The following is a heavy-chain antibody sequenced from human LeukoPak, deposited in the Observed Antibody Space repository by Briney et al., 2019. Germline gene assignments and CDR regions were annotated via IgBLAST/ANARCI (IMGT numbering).Heavy chain of an antibody. J-gene: IGHJ3*01. CDR2: VSSSSSYI. CDR3: ARVGSVGGDAFDL. V-gene: IGHV3-21*04. Sequence: SGGSLRLSCAASGFTFSSYSMNWVRQAPGKGLEWVSSVSSSSSYIYYADSVQGRFTISRDNAKNTVYLQMNSLRAEDTAVYYCARVGSVGGDAFDLWGQGTMVTVS. D-gene: IGHD5/OR15-5a*01. CDR1: GFTFSSYS.